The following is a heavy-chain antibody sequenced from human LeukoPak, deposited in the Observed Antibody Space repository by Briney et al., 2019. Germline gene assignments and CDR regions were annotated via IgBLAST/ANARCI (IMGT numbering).Heavy chain of an antibody. J-gene: IGHJ4*02. CDR2: IYYSGST. CDR3: ARDLGYCTNGVCHTRFDY. Sequence: NPSETLSLTCTVSGGSVSSGSYYWSWIRQPPGKGLEWIGYIYYSGSTNYNPSLKSRVTISVDTSKNQFSLKLSSVTAADTAVYYCARDLGYCTNGVCHTRFDYWGQGTLVAVSS. CDR1: GGSVSSGSYY. D-gene: IGHD2-8*01. V-gene: IGHV4-61*01.